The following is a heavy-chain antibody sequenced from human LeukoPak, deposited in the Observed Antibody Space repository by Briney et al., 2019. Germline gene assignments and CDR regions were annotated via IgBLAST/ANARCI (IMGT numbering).Heavy chain of an antibody. Sequence: SETLSLTCTVSGGSISSYYWSWMRQPPGKGLEWIGYIYYSGSTNYNPSLKSRVTISVDTSKNQFSLKLSSVTAADTAVYYCARTRRSGWPYYYYGMDVWGQGTTVTVSS. V-gene: IGHV4-59*08. CDR3: ARTRRSGWPYYYYGMDV. D-gene: IGHD6-19*01. CDR1: GGSISSYY. J-gene: IGHJ6*02. CDR2: IYYSGST.